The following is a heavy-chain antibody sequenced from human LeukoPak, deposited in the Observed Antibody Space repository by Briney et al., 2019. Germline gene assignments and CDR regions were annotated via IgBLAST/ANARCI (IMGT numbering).Heavy chain of an antibody. CDR1: GFTFSRYS. CDR3: VRVVYCSGGTCSYYFDY. V-gene: IGHV3-21*01. D-gene: IGHD2-15*01. J-gene: IGHJ4*02. Sequence: GGSLSLSCAASGFTFSRYSMICVRQAPGEGVEWVSSISDSSTYIFNADPVQGRFTISRDDAKNSLFLQMNSLRVEDTAVYYCVRVVYCSGGTCSYYFDYWGQGTLGTVSS. CDR2: ISDSSTYI.